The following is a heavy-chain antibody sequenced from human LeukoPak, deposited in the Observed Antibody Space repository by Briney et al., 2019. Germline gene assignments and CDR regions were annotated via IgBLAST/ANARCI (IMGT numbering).Heavy chain of an antibody. CDR1: GFSVSSNF. J-gene: IGHJ3*02. D-gene: IGHD2-21*01. Sequence: GGSLRLSCAASGFSVSSNFMSWVRQAPGKGLEWVSVIYISGSTDHADSVKGRFTISTHKSSNTVYLQMNSLRPEDTAMYYCAREHIVVGSDAFDIWGQGTMVTVSS. V-gene: IGHV3-53*04. CDR3: AREHIVVGSDAFDI. CDR2: IYISGST.